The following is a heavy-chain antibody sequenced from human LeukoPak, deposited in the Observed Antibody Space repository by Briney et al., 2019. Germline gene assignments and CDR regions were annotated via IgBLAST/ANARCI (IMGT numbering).Heavy chain of an antibody. Sequence: PGRSLRLSCAASGFTFSSYGMHWVRQAPGKGLEWVAVISYDGSNKYYADYVKGRFTISRDNSKNTLYLQMNSLRAEGTAVYYCAKDRPPECSSTSCFAEYFQHWGQGTLVTVSS. D-gene: IGHD2-2*01. CDR1: GFTFSSYG. CDR2: ISYDGSNK. CDR3: AKDRPPECSSTSCFAEYFQH. J-gene: IGHJ1*01. V-gene: IGHV3-30*18.